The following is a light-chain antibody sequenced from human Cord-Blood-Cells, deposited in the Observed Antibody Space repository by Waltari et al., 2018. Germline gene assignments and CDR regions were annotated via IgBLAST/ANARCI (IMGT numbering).Light chain of an antibody. Sequence: QSALTQPASVPGSPGQSITISCTGTSSDVGRYNIVSWFQQHPGKAPKLLIYEGSKRPSGVSNRFSGSKSGNTASLTISGLQAEDEADYYCCSYAGSSTYYVFGTGTKVTVL. J-gene: IGLJ1*01. CDR2: EGS. CDR1: SSDVGRYNI. CDR3: CSYAGSSTYYV. V-gene: IGLV2-23*01.